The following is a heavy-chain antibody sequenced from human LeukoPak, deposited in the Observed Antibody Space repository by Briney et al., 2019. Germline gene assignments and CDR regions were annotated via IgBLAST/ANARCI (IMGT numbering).Heavy chain of an antibody. CDR2: IYYSGST. V-gene: IGHV4-59*12. J-gene: IGHJ6*03. CDR1: GGSIRSYY. CDR3: ARGLARPGYYYYMDV. Sequence: PSETLSLTCTVSGGSIRSYYWSWIRQPPGKGLEWIAYIYYSGSTNYNPSLKSRVTISVDTSKNQFSLKLSSVTAADTAVYYCARGLARPGYYYYMDVWGKGTTVTVSS. D-gene: IGHD6-6*01.